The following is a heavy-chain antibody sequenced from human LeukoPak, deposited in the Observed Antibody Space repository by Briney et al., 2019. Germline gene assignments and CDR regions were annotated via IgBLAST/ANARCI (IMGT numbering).Heavy chain of an antibody. CDR2: IYPGDSDT. Sequence: NRGESLKISCKGSGYSFTSYWIGWVRQMPGKGLEWMGIIYPGDSDTRYSPSFQGQVTISADKSISTAYLQWSSLKASDTAMYYCARQPLSSSPTYNWFDPWGQGTLVTVSS. J-gene: IGHJ5*02. V-gene: IGHV5-51*01. D-gene: IGHD6-6*01. CDR1: GYSFTSYW. CDR3: ARQPLSSSPTYNWFDP.